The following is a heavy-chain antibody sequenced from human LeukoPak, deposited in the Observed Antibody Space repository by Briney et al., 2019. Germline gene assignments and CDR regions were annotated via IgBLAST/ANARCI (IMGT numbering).Heavy chain of an antibody. Sequence: GGSLRLSCAASGFTFRAYAMHWVRQAPGKGLEWVAAISNDGNSRHYIDSEKGRFTISRDNSKNTLYLQMDSLRDEDTAVYYCARSRVRGVLPYWGQGTLVTVSS. V-gene: IGHV3-30*04. J-gene: IGHJ4*02. CDR1: GFTFRAYA. CDR3: ARSRVRGVLPY. D-gene: IGHD3-10*01. CDR2: ISNDGNSR.